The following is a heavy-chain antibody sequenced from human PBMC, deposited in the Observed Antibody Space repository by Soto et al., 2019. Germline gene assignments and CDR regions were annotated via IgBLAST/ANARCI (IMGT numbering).Heavy chain of an antibody. CDR3: AKPLGSESYLPFDY. CDR1: GFTFSIYG. Sequence: PGESLKISCAASGFTFSIYGLSWVRQAPGKGLEWVSAISGSGENTYYADSVKGRFTISRDNAKDTLYLQMNSLRAEDTAVYYCAKPLGSESYLPFDYWGQGTLVTVSS. V-gene: IGHV3-23*01. D-gene: IGHD3-10*01. CDR2: ISGSGENT. J-gene: IGHJ4*02.